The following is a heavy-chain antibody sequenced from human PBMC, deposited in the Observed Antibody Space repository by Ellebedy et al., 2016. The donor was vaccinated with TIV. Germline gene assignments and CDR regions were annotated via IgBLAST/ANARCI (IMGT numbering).Heavy chain of an antibody. Sequence: SETLSLTXTVSGGSISTYYWSWIRQPAGKGLEWIGRIYTSGSTNYNPSLKSRVTISVDTSKNQFSLKLSSVTAADTAVYYCARVSLRDMVRGVTMKGFDPWGQGTLVTVSS. CDR3: ARVSLRDMVRGVTMKGFDP. CDR2: IYTSGST. V-gene: IGHV4-4*07. J-gene: IGHJ5*02. CDR1: GGSISTYY. D-gene: IGHD3-10*01.